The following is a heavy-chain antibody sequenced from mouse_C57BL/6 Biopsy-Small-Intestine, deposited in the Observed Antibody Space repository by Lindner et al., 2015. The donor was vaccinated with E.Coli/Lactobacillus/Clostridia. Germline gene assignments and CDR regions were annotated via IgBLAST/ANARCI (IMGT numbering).Heavy chain of an antibody. J-gene: IGHJ3*01. Sequence: VQLQESGAELVKPGASVKISCKASGYSFTAYSMNWVKQSHGQSLEWIGTINPYSDGTSYNQKFKGKATLTVDKSSTTAYMQLNSLTSEDSAVYYCARAGRGFAYWGQETLVTVSA. D-gene: IGHD3-3*01. CDR2: INPYSDGT. V-gene: IGHV1-39*01. CDR1: GYSFTAYS. CDR3: ARAGRGFAY.